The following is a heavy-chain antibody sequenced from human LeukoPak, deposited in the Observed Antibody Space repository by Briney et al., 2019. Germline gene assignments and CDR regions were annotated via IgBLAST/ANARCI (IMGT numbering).Heavy chain of an antibody. V-gene: IGHV3-48*03. CDR3: ARDYCSGGSCYVDY. CDR2: ISSSGSTI. Sequence: PGGSLRLSCAATGFTFSNYEMNWVRQAPGKGLEWVSYISSSGSTIYYADSVKGRFTISRDNAKNSLYLQMNSLRAEDTAVHYCARDYCSGGSCYVDYWGQGTLVTVSS. CDR1: GFTFSNYE. D-gene: IGHD2-15*01. J-gene: IGHJ4*02.